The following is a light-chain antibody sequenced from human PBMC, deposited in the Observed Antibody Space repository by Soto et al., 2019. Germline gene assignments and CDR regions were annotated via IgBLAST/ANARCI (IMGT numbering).Light chain of an antibody. J-gene: IGKJ2*01. CDR3: LQALQTPLT. CDR2: LAS. CDR1: QSLLHSNGYNS. Sequence: DLVMTQSPLSLPVTPGEPASISCRSSQSLLHSNGYNSLDWYLQKPGRSPQLLIYLASNQASGVPDRFSGSGSGTDFTLKISRVEAEDVGVYYCLQALQTPLTFGQGTKLEIK. V-gene: IGKV2-28*01.